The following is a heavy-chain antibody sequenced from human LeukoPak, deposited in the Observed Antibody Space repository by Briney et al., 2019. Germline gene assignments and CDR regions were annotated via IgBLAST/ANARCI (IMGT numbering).Heavy chain of an antibody. CDR1: GGSISSSSYY. J-gene: IGHJ4*02. V-gene: IGHV4-61*01. Sequence: PSETLSLTCIVSGGSISSSSYYWGWIRQPPRKGLDWIGYIYSGGSTNYNPSLKSRVTISVDTSKNQFSLKLNSVTAADTAVYSCARDRHVVGATTGIFDYWGQGTLVTVSS. CDR3: ARDRHVVGATTGIFDY. D-gene: IGHD1-26*01. CDR2: IYSGGST.